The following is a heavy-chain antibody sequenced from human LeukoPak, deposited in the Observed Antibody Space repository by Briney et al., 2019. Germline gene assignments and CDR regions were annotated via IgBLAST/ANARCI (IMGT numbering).Heavy chain of an antibody. J-gene: IGHJ4*02. Sequence: SETLTLTCNVSGYSVSSGHNWDWIRQPPGRGLEWIGSLYHSGSTYYNPSLKSRVTISGDMSKNQLSLKLSSVTAADTAVYYCARGAAAAGSTFDYWGQGTLVTV. CDR1: GYSVSSGHN. V-gene: IGHV4-38-2*02. CDR2: LYHSGST. D-gene: IGHD6-13*01. CDR3: ARGAAAAGSTFDY.